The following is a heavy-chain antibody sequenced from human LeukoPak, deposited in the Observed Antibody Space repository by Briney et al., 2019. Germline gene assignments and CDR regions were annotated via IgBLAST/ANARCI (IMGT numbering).Heavy chain of an antibody. J-gene: IGHJ4*02. CDR3: AREAGVQNNGGNFGFDY. CDR2: TSYDGSNK. Sequence: GGSLRLSCAASGFSLATYAIHWIRQAPGKGLEWVALTSYDGSNKYSSDSLKGRFTIPRDRNTAYLQMSSLRFEDTAVYYCAREAGVQNNGGNFGFDYWGQGALVTVSS. CDR1: GFSLATYA. V-gene: IGHV3-30-3*01. D-gene: IGHD4-23*01.